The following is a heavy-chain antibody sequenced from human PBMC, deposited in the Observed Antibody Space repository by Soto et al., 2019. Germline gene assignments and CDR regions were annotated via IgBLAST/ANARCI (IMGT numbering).Heavy chain of an antibody. Sequence: QVQLQESGPGLVKPSETLSLTCTVSGGSVSSRSYYWTWIRQPPGKGLEWIGYIYYTGSTNYNPSLKSRVTISVDTSKNQFSLKLSSVTAADKAVYYCARHYGDPRCFDYWGQGTLVTVSS. CDR2: IYYTGST. J-gene: IGHJ4*02. D-gene: IGHD4-17*01. CDR1: GGSVSSRSYY. CDR3: ARHYGDPRCFDY. V-gene: IGHV4-61*01.